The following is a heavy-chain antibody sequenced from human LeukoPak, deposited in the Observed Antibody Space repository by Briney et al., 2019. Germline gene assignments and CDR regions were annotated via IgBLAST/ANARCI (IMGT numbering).Heavy chain of an antibody. J-gene: IGHJ4*02. D-gene: IGHD6-13*01. CDR1: GFTFDDYT. V-gene: IGHV3-43*01. CDR3: ARVIAAAGTGDY. Sequence: GGSLRLSCEASGFTFDDYTMNWVRQTPGKGLEWVSAINWDGSSTYYADSVEGRFTISRDNIKNSLYLQMNGLRTEDTAVYYCARVIAAAGTGDYWGQGTLVTVSS. CDR2: INWDGSST.